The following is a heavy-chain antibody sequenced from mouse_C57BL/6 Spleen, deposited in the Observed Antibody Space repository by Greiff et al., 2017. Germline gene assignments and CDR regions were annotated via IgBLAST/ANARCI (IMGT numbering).Heavy chain of an antibody. V-gene: IGHV1-62-2*01. J-gene: IGHJ3*01. Sequence: VQLQQSGAELVKPGASVKLSCKASGYTFTEYTIHWVKQRPGQGLEWIGWFYPGSGSIKYNEKFKDKATLTADKASSTVDMALSRLTSEDTAVYFCERHEEDYDSNVAWFAYWGQGTLVTVSA. D-gene: IGHD2-5*01. CDR2: FYPGSGSI. CDR1: GYTFTEYT. CDR3: ERHEEDYDSNVAWFAY.